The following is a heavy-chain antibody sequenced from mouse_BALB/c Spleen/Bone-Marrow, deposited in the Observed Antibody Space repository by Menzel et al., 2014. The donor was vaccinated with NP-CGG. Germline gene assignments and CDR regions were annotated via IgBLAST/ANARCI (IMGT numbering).Heavy chain of an antibody. V-gene: IGHV14-3*02. J-gene: IGHJ1*01. CDR3: ARGGSSYGWYFDA. CDR1: GFNIXDTY. CDR2: IDPANGNT. Sequence: EVQLQQSGAELVKPGAPVKLSCTASGFNIXDTYMHRVKQRPEQGLEWIGRIDPANGNTKYDPKFQGKATITADTSSNTAYLQLSSLTSEDTAVYYCARGGSSYGWYFDAWGAGTTVTVSS. D-gene: IGHD1-1*01.